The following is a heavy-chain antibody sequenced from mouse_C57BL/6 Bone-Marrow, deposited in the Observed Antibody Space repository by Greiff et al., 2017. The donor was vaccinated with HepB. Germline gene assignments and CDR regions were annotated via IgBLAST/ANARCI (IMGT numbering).Heavy chain of an antibody. D-gene: IGHD2-5*01. V-gene: IGHV14-4*01. CDR1: GFNIKDDY. CDR3: TTYGYSNYYAMDY. J-gene: IGHJ4*01. CDR2: IDPENGDT. Sequence: VQLQHSGAELVRPGASVKLSCTASGFNIKDDYMHWVKQRPEQGLEWIGWIDPENGDTEYASKFQGKATITADTSSNTAYLQLSSLTSEDTAVYYCTTYGYSNYYAMDYWGQGTSVTVSS.